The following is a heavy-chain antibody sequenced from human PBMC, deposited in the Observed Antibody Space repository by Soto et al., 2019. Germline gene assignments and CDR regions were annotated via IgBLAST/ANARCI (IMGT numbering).Heavy chain of an antibody. J-gene: IGHJ5*02. V-gene: IGHV1-24*01. Sequence: QVQLVQSGAEVKKPGASVKVSCKVSGYTLNEVAMHWVRQAPGKGLEWLGGFDPDEVETIYAQHFQGRVTMTEDTSTDTVYMELSSRRSEDTALYFCTTYHGDYNFDHWGQGTLVTVSS. CDR3: TTYHGDYNFDH. D-gene: IGHD4-17*01. CDR1: GYTLNEVA. CDR2: FDPDEVET.